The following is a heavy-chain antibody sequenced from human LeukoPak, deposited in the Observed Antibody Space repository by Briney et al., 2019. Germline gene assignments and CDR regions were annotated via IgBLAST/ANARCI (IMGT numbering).Heavy chain of an antibody. J-gene: IGHJ5*02. D-gene: IGHD3-22*01. V-gene: IGHV4-61*02. CDR2: IYTSGST. CDR3: ASTRPRFVDSSSGWFDP. Sequence: PSQTLSLTCTVSGGPLSSGSYYWRSVRQPAGKGLEWDGRIYTSGSTNYNPSLKSRVTISVDTTKNQFSLKLSSVTAAGTAEYYCASTRPRFVDSSSGWFDPWGQGTLVTVSS. CDR1: GGPLSSGSYY.